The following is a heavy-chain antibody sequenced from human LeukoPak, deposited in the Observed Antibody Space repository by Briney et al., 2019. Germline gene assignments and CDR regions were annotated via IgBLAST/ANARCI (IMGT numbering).Heavy chain of an antibody. CDR1: GYSISRGYY. J-gene: IGHJ4*02. Sequence: SETLSLTCAVSGYSISRGYYWALIRQPPGKGLEWIGTVYHTGSTYYNPSLDSRVTISVDTSKNEFSLNLKSVTAADTAAYYCARAGWIITSGIDYWGQGALVTVSS. CDR2: VYHTGST. D-gene: IGHD3-10*01. CDR3: ARAGWIITSGIDY. V-gene: IGHV4-38-2*01.